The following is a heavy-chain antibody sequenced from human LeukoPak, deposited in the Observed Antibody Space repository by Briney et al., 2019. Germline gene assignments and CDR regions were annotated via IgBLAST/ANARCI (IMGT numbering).Heavy chain of an antibody. D-gene: IGHD3-22*01. V-gene: IGHV3-23*01. CDR1: GFTFSSSA. CDR2: ISASGGST. CDR3: AKGSYYDSSGSFYFDY. J-gene: IGHJ4*02. Sequence: AGGSLRLSCAASGFTFSSSAMSWVRQVPGKGLEWVSGISASGGSTYYADSVRGRFTISRDNSKNTLYVQMNSLRDEDTAVYYCAKGSYYDSSGSFYFDYWGQGTLVTVSS.